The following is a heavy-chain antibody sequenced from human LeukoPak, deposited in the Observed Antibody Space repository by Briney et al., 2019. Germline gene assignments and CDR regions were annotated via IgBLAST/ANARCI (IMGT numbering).Heavy chain of an antibody. V-gene: IGHV1-8*01. Sequence: GASVKVSCKASGYTFTSYDFNWVRQATGQGPEWMGWMNPNSGNTGYAQKFQGRVTMTRDTSISTAYMELSSLRSEDTAVYYCARDRCSGGSCYFDYWGQGTLVTVSS. CDR3: ARDRCSGGSCYFDY. D-gene: IGHD2-15*01. J-gene: IGHJ4*02. CDR2: MNPNSGNT. CDR1: GYTFTSYD.